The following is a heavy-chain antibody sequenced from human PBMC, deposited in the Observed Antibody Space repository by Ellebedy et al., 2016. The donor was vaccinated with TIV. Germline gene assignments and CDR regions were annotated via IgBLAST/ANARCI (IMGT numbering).Heavy chain of an antibody. Sequence: PGGSLRLSCAASGFTFRIYDMHWVRQSIGKGLEWVSAFGSGGDAYYPASVKGRFTSSRENAKNSAYLQMNSLRVGDTAVYYCVRGGAAPQNRYFDFWGRGTLVTVSS. CDR2: FGSGGDA. CDR3: VRGGAAPQNRYFDF. CDR1: GFTFRIYD. J-gene: IGHJ2*01. D-gene: IGHD1-26*01. V-gene: IGHV3-13*01.